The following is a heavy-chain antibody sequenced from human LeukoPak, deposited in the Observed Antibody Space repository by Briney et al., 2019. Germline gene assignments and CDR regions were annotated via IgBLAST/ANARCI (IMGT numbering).Heavy chain of an antibody. CDR2: ITSSSSSI. D-gene: IGHD1-26*01. J-gene: IGHJ4*02. V-gene: IGHV3-21*01. CDR1: GFTFRSYT. CDR3: ARDRIVGATPYDY. Sequence: GGSLRLSCAASGFTFRSYTMNWVRQAPGKGLEWVSCITSSSSSIYYADSVKGRFTISRDDGKNSLYLQMNSQRAEDTAVYYCARDRIVGATPYDYWGQGSLVTISS.